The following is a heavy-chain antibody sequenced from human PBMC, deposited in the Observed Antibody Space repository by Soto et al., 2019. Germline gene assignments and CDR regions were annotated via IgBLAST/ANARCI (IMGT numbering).Heavy chain of an antibody. CDR2: ISGSGGST. J-gene: IGHJ4*02. CDR3: AAVLNYYGSGSYYGPRVYFDY. D-gene: IGHD3-10*01. V-gene: IGHV3-23*01. Sequence: PGESLKISCAASGVTFSSYAMSWVRHAPGKGLEWVSAISGSGGSTYYAYSVKGRFTISRDNSKNTLYLQMNSLRAEDTAVYYCAAVLNYYGSGSYYGPRVYFDYWGQGTLVTVSS. CDR1: GVTFSSYA.